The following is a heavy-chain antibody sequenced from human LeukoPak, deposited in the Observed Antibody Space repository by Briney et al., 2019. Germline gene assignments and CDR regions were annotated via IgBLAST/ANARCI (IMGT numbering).Heavy chain of an antibody. CDR2: ILPILGTV. V-gene: IGHV1-69*10. CDR3: AREFCSRVTCYAGIFDY. CDR1: GGTFSSYA. J-gene: IGHJ4*02. D-gene: IGHD2-2*01. Sequence: SVKVSCKASGGTFSSYAISWVRQAPGQGLEWMGGILPILGTVNYAQKFQGRVTITADKSTSTAHMELSSLRSEDTAVYYCAREFCSRVTCYAGIFDYWGQGTLVTVSS.